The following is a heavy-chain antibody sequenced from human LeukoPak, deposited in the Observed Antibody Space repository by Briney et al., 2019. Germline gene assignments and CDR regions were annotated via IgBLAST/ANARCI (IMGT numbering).Heavy chain of an antibody. Sequence: SETLSLTCTVSGGSISNSYWSWIRQLPGKGLEWIGYIYSGSTKYNPSLKSRVTISEDTSKNQISLKMTSVTAADTAVYYCASVPALWGQGALATVSS. CDR3: ASVPAL. CDR2: IYSGST. J-gene: IGHJ4*02. CDR1: GGSISNSY. V-gene: IGHV4-59*08.